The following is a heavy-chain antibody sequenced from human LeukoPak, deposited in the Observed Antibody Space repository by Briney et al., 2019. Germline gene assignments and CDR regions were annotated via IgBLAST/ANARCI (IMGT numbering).Heavy chain of an antibody. D-gene: IGHD3-22*01. CDR2: IWYDGSNK. J-gene: IGHJ4*02. CDR1: EFTFSSYG. V-gene: IGHV3-33*01. CDR3: ARGNHYYDSSGYYSAFHY. Sequence: SGRSLRLSCAASEFTFSSYGMHWVRQAPGKGLEWVAVIWYDGSNKYYADSVKGRFTISRDNSKNTLYLQMNSLRAEDTAVYYCARGNHYYDSSGYYSAFHYWGQGTLVTVSS.